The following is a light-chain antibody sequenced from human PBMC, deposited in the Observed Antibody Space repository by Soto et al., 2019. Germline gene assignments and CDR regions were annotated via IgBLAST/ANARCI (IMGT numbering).Light chain of an antibody. CDR3: QQSYNTVMYT. V-gene: IGKV1-39*01. CDR2: AAS. Sequence: DIQLTQSPSSLSASVGDRVTITCRASQYISTYLNWYQHKPGKAPELLIYAASTLQSGVPSRFSGSGSGTDFTLTINSLQPEDFATYYCQQSYNTVMYTFGQGTKLEI. J-gene: IGKJ2*01. CDR1: QYISTY.